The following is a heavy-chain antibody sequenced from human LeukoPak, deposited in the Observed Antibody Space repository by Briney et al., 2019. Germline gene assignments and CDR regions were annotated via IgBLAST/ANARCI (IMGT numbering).Heavy chain of an antibody. CDR1: GFTFSDYY. V-gene: IGHV3-11*04. J-gene: IGHJ4*02. D-gene: IGHD6-13*01. CDR3: ARISSSKDYFDY. CDR2: ISSSGSTI. Sequence: GGSLRLSCAASGFTFSDYYMSWIRRAPGRGREGVSYISSSGSTIYYADSVKGRFTISRDNAKNSLYLQMNSLRAEDTAVYYCARISSSKDYFDYWGQGTLVTVSS.